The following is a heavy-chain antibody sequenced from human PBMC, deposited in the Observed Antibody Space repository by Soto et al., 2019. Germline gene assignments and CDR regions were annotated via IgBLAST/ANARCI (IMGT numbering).Heavy chain of an antibody. CDR3: AKADILTGYYFDY. D-gene: IGHD3-9*01. Sequence: GGSLRLSCAASGFTFSSYAMSWVRQAPGKGLERVSAISGSGGSTYYADSVKGRFTISRDNSKNTLYLQMNGLRAEDTAVYYCAKADILTGYYFDYWGQGTLVTVSS. CDR2: ISGSGGST. CDR1: GFTFSSYA. J-gene: IGHJ4*02. V-gene: IGHV3-23*01.